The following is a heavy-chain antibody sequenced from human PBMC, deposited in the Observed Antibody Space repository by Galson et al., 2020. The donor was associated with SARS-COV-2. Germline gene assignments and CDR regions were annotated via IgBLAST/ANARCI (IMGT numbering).Heavy chain of an antibody. CDR2: ISFDGRYK. D-gene: IGHD6-6*01. J-gene: IGHJ1*01. V-gene: IGHV3-30*01. CDR3: ASSPSIAGSGTRFSFQH. Sequence: GASLRLYCAASGVPISTYPMHWVRQAPGKGLEGGPAISFDGRYKHDVDSLKGRFTISRDNSKNTLYLQMNSLRPEDTAVYYCASSPSIAGSGTRFSFQHWGQGTLVTVSS. CDR1: GVPISTYP.